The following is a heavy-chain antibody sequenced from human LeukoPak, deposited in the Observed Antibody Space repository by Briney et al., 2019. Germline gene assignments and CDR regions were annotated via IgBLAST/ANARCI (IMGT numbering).Heavy chain of an antibody. CDR1: GFTFSTYS. J-gene: IGHJ4*02. CDR2: ISSGSRYI. CDR3: AKDLRYYYGSGSYMDY. V-gene: IGHV3-21*04. D-gene: IGHD3-10*01. Sequence: GGSLRLSCAASGFTFSTYSMNWVRQAPGKGLEWVSSISSGSRYIYYADSVNGRFTISRDNSNNTLYLQMNSLRAEDTAVYYCAKDLRYYYGSGSYMDYWGQGTLVTVSS.